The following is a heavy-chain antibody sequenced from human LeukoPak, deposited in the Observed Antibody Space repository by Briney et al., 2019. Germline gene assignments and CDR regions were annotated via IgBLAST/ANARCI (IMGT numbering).Heavy chain of an antibody. CDR1: GFTFSSHW. Sequence: GGSLRLSCAASGFTFSSHWMSWVRQAPGKGLEWVANIKHDGREKYNVYSVKGRFTISRETAKNSLYLQMNSLGGEDTAVYYCAREKRYNDLLTGYYSFDYWGQGTLVPVSS. J-gene: IGHJ4*02. D-gene: IGHD3-9*01. CDR3: AREKRYNDLLTGYYSFDY. V-gene: IGHV3-7*01. CDR2: IKHDGREK.